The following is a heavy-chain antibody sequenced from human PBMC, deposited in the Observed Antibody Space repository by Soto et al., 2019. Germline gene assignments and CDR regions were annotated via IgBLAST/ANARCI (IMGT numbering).Heavy chain of an antibody. J-gene: IGHJ4*02. CDR1: GFTFSSYG. V-gene: IGHV3-33*01. D-gene: IGHD6-19*01. CDR3: AREVSSGPIDY. Sequence: QVQLVESGGGVVQPGRSLRLSCAASGFTFSSYGMHWVRQAPGKGLEWVAVIRYDGSNKYYADSVKGRFTISRDNSKNTLYLQMNSLRAEDTAVYYCAREVSSGPIDYWGQGTLVTVSS. CDR2: IRYDGSNK.